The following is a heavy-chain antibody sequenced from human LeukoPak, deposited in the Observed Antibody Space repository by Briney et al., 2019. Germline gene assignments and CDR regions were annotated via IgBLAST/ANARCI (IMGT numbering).Heavy chain of an antibody. V-gene: IGHV3-74*01. Sequence: GGSLRLSCAASGFTFSSYWMHWVRQGPGKGLVWVSRINSDGSSTSYADSVKGRFTISRDNAKNTLYLQMNSLRAEDTAVYYCAREQRIAENWFDPWGQGTLVTVSS. J-gene: IGHJ5*02. CDR2: INSDGSST. D-gene: IGHD6-13*01. CDR1: GFTFSSYW. CDR3: AREQRIAENWFDP.